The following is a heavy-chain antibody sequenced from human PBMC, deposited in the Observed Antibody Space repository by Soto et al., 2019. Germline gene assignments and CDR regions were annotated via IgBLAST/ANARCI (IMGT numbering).Heavy chain of an antibody. J-gene: IGHJ3*02. CDR1: GFTFSSYG. D-gene: IGHD6-19*01. Sequence: GGSLRLSCAASGFTFSSYGMHWVRQAPGKGLEWVAVISYDGSNKYYADSVKGRFTISRDNSKNTLYLQMNSLRAEDTAVYYCAILSPWLGDVDAFDIWGQGTMVTVSS. CDR2: ISYDGSNK. V-gene: IGHV3-30*03. CDR3: AILSPWLGDVDAFDI.